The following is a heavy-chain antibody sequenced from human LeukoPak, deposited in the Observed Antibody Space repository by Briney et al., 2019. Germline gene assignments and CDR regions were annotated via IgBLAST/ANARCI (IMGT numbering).Heavy chain of an antibody. CDR3: AKDLDARVRGYGGY. D-gene: IGHD3-22*01. CDR2: ISGSGGST. CDR1: GFPFGSYV. Sequence: PGGSLRLSCEGSGFPFGSYVMSWVRQAPGKGLEWVSAISGSGGSTYYADSVKGRFTISRDNSKNTLYLQMNSLRAEDTAVYYCAKDLDARVRGYGGYWGQGTLVTVSS. J-gene: IGHJ4*02. V-gene: IGHV3-23*01.